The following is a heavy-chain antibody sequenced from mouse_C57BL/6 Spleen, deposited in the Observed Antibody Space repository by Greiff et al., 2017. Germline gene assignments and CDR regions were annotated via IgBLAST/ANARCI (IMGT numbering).Heavy chain of an antibody. V-gene: IGHV1-50*01. J-gene: IGHJ4*01. CDR3: ARWGTGTGMDY. CDR2: IDPSDSYT. D-gene: IGHD4-1*01. CDR1: GYTFTSYW. Sequence: QVQLQQPGAELVKPGASVKLSCKASGYTFTSYWMQWVKQRPGQGLEWIGEIDPSDSYTNYNQKFKGKATLTVDTSSSTAYMQLSSLTSEDSAVYYCARWGTGTGMDYWGQGTSVTVSS.